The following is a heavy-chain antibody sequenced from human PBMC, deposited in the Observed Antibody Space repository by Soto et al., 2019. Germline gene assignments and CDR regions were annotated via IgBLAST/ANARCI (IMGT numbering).Heavy chain of an antibody. CDR2: INPSARSA. Sequence: ASVKVSCKASGYTFTNYYLHWVRQAPGHGLEWVGMINPSARSASYAQKLRGRLTMDRDTSTTTVYMELGRLTFEDTAVYFCARDNSAANGVLDHWGQGTMVTVSS. V-gene: IGHV1-46*04. CDR1: GYTFTNYY. CDR3: ARDNSAANGVLDH. D-gene: IGHD1-1*01. J-gene: IGHJ4*02.